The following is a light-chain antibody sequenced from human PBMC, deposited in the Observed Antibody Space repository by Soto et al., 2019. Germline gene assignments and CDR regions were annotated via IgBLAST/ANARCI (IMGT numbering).Light chain of an antibody. CDR2: SSN. V-gene: IGLV1-44*01. CDR3: AACEDSLEGLWV. CDR1: GTNIGTNS. Sequence: QSVLTQPPSASGTPGQRVIISCSGSGTNIGTNSVSWYQKLQGTAPKLLIYSSNRRPSGVPERFSGSKSGTSASLAISGLQSEDEADYYCAACEDSLEGLWVFGGGTKLTVL. J-gene: IGLJ3*02.